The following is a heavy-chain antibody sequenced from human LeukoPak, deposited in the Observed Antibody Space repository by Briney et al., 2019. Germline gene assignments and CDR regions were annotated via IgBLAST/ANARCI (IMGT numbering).Heavy chain of an antibody. CDR2: IWYDGSNK. CDR3: ARDLAMTTVTTFRY. D-gene: IGHD4-17*01. CDR1: GFTFSSYG. V-gene: IGHV3-33*01. J-gene: IGHJ4*02. Sequence: PGGSLRLSCAASGFTFSSYGMHWVRQAPGKGLEWVAVIWYDGSNKYYADSVKGRFTISRDNSKNPLYLQMNSLRAEDTAVYYCARDLAMTTVTTFRYWGQGTLVTVSS.